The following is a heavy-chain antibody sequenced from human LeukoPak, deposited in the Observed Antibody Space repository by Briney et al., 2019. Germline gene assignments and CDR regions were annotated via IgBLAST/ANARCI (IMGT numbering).Heavy chain of an antibody. J-gene: IGHJ6*03. CDR2: IYHSGST. CDR1: GYSISSGYY. CDR3: ARVRGYYYYMDV. Sequence: SETLSLTCTVSGYSISSGYYWGWIRQPPGKGLEWIGSIYHSGSTYYNPSLKSRVTISVDTSKNQFSLKLSSVTAADTAVYYCARVRGYYYYMDVWGKGTTVTVSS. V-gene: IGHV4-38-2*02.